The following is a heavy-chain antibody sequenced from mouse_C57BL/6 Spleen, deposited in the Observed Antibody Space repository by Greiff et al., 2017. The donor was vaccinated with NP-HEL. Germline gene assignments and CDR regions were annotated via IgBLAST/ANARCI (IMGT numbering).Heavy chain of an antibody. V-gene: IGHV2-5*01. CDR1: GFSLTSYG. CDR2: IWRGGST. Sequence: VQLVESGPGLVQPSQSLSITCTVSGFSLTSYGVHWVRQSPGKGLEWMGVIWRGGSTDYNAAFMSRLSITKDNSKSQVFFKMNSLQADDTAIYDCAKNNRGYFDVWGTGTTVTVSS. J-gene: IGHJ1*03. CDR3: AKNNRGYFDV.